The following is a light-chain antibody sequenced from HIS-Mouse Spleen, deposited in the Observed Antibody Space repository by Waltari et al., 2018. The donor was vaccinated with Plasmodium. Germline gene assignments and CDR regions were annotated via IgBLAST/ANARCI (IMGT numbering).Light chain of an antibody. V-gene: IGKV3-20*01. CDR2: GAS. CDR3: QQYGSSPYT. Sequence: EIVLTQSPGTLSLSPGERATLSCRASQSVSSSYLDWYQQTAGQDPRFLIYGASIRATGVPDRVSGSGSGTDFTLTISRVEPEDFAGYYWQQYGSSPYTFGQGTKLEIK. CDR1: QSVSSSY. J-gene: IGKJ2*01.